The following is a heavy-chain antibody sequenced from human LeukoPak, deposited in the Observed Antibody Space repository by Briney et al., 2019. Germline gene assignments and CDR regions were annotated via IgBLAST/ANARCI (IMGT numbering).Heavy chain of an antibody. J-gene: IGHJ4*02. CDR3: ARGYRGGYLWLEIDY. Sequence: SETLSLTCAVYGGSFSGYYWSWIRQPPGKGLEWIGEINHSGSTNYNPSLKSRVTISVDTSKNQFSLKLSSVTAADTAVYYCARGYRGGYLWLEIDYWGQGTLVTVSS. CDR1: GGSFSGYY. V-gene: IGHV4-34*01. D-gene: IGHD3-22*01. CDR2: INHSGST.